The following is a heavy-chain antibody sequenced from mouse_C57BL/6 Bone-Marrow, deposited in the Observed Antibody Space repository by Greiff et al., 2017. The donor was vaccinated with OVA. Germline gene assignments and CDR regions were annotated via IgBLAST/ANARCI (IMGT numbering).Heavy chain of an antibody. D-gene: IGHD1-1*01. V-gene: IGHV1-5*01. J-gene: IGHJ4*01. CDR1: GYTFTSYW. CDR3: TRKIHYYGSSSYAMDY. CDR2: IYPGNSDT. Sequence: VQLQQSGTVLARPGASVKMSCKTSGYTFTSYWMHWVKQRPGQGLEWIGAIYPGNSDTSYNQKFKGKAKLTAVTSASTAYMELSSLTNEDSAVYYCTRKIHYYGSSSYAMDYWGQGTSVTVSS.